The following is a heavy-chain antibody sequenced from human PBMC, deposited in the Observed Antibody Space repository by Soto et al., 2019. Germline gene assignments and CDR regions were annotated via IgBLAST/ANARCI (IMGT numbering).Heavy chain of an antibody. D-gene: IGHD4-17*01. CDR2: INRDFNT. CDR3: VNGDYY. V-gene: IGHV3-48*01. CDR1: GFTFSNHV. J-gene: IGHJ4*02. Sequence: EEQLVESGGGLVQPGGSLRLSCAASGFTFSNHVMNWVRQAPGRGLGWVSSINRDFNTYYADSLKGRFTISRDNAKDSLYLQMNSLRADDTAVYYCVNGDYYVGQGTLVTVSS.